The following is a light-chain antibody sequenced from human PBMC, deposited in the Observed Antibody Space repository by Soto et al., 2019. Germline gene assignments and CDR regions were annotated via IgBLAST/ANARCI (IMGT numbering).Light chain of an antibody. Sequence: DIQMTQSPSSLSASVGDRVTITCRASQSIGSYLNWYQQKPGKAPKLLIYAASSVQSGVPSRFRGSGSGTDFTLTISSLQAEDSATFYCQQSYNTPQALTFGGGTKVDIK. CDR1: QSIGSY. CDR2: AAS. J-gene: IGKJ4*01. CDR3: QQSYNTPQALT. V-gene: IGKV1-39*01.